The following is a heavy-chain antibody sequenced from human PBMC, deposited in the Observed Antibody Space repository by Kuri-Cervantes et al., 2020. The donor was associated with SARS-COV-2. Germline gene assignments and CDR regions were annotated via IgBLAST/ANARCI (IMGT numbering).Heavy chain of an antibody. Sequence: LSLTCAASGFTFSSYSMNWVRQAPGKGLEWVSSISSSSSYIYYADSVKGRFTISRDNAKNSLYLQMNSLRAEDTAVYYCASNMVRGATENYYMDVWGKGTTVTVSS. CDR1: GFTFSSYS. CDR2: ISSSSSYI. CDR3: ASNMVRGATENYYMDV. D-gene: IGHD3-10*01. J-gene: IGHJ6*03. V-gene: IGHV3-21*01.